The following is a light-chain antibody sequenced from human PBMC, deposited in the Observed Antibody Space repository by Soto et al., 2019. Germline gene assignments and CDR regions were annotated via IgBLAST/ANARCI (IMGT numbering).Light chain of an antibody. V-gene: IGLV2-14*01. CDR3: SSYTGSSTQV. Sequence: QSALTQPASVSGSPGQSVTISCTGTSSDVGGYNYVSWYQQYPGKAPNLMIYDVSNRPSGVSNRFSGSKSGKTASLTISGLQAEDEADYYCSSYTGSSTQVFGTGTKLTV. CDR2: DVS. J-gene: IGLJ1*01. CDR1: SSDVGGYNY.